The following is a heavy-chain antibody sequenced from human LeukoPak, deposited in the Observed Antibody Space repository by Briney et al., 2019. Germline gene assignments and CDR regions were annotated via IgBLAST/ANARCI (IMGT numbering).Heavy chain of an antibody. CDR1: GFTFSTNY. J-gene: IGHJ4*02. CDR2: LYSGGST. V-gene: IGHV3-66*01. CDR3: TSAFRLTDY. D-gene: IGHD3-16*01. Sequence: PGGSLRLSCAASGFTFSTNYMSWVRQAPGKGLEWVSVLYSGGSTYYADSVKGRFTISRDNAKNSLYLQMNSLRDEDTPVYYCTSAFRLTDYWGQGTLVTVSS.